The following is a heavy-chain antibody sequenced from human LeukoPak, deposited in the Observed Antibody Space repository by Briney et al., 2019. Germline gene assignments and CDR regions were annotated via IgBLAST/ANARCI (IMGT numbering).Heavy chain of an antibody. CDR1: GGSISSSSYY. CDR2: IYYSGST. V-gene: IGHV4-39*07. D-gene: IGHD3-10*01. CDR3: ARVPHYYGSGSYRREQDY. Sequence: SETLSLTCTVSGGSISSSSYYWGWIRQPPGKGLEWIGSIYYSGSTYYNPSLKSRVTISVDTSKNQFSLKLSSVTAADTAVYYCARVPHYYGSGSYRREQDYWGQGTLVTVSS. J-gene: IGHJ4*02.